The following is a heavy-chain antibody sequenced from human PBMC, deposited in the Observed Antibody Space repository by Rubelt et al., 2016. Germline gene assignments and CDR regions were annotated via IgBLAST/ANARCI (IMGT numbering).Heavy chain of an antibody. Sequence: QVQLQESGPGLVKPSETLSLTCTVSGGSLSSYYWNWIRQPPGKGLEWIGYIYYNGNTNYNPSLKSRVTISIDTSKNQSSRKLSSVTAAETVVDYCARHWDYDGMDVWGQGTTVTVS. J-gene: IGHJ6*02. CDR3: ARHWDYDGMDV. CDR1: GGSLSSYY. D-gene: IGHD7-27*01. V-gene: IGHV4-59*08. CDR2: IYYNGNT.